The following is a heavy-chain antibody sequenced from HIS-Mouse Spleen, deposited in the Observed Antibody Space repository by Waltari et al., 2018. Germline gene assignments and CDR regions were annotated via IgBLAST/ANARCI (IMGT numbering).Heavy chain of an antibody. CDR3: AKVNSGSYYFDY. CDR2: ISYDGSNK. V-gene: IGHV3-30*18. J-gene: IGHJ4*02. Sequence: QVQLVESGGGVVQPGRSLRLAWAASGFTVSSYGMHWVRQAPGKGLECVAVISYDGSNKYYADSVKGRFTISRDNSKNTLYLQMNSLRAEDTAVYYCAKVNSGSYYFDYWGQGTLVTVSS. D-gene: IGHD1-26*01. CDR1: GFTVSSYG.